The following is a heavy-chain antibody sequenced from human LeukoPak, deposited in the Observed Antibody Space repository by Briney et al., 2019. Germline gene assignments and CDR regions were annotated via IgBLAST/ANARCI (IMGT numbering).Heavy chain of an antibody. Sequence: SVKVSCKASGGTFSSYAISWVRQAPGQGLEWMGGIIPIFGTANYAQKFQGRVTITTDESTSTAYMELSSLRSEDTAVYYCARDGLQGPWFDPWGQGTLVTVSS. CDR1: GGTFSSYA. CDR3: ARDGLQGPWFDP. D-gene: IGHD5-24*01. V-gene: IGHV1-69*05. CDR2: IIPIFGTA. J-gene: IGHJ5*02.